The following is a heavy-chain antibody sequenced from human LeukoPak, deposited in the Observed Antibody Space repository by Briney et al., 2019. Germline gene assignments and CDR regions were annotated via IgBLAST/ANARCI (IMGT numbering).Heavy chain of an antibody. CDR2: INPNSGGT. CDR1: GYTFTGYY. Sequence: ASVKVSCKASGYTFTGYYMHWVRQAPGQGLEWMGWINPNSGGTNYAQKFQGRVNMTRDTSISSAYMELSRLRYDDTAVFYCARGSGSSSWDPFDYWGQGTLVTVSS. CDR3: ARGSGSSSWDPFDY. V-gene: IGHV1-2*02. J-gene: IGHJ4*02. D-gene: IGHD6-6*01.